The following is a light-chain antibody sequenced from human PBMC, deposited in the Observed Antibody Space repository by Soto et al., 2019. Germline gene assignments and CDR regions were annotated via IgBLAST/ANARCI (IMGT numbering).Light chain of an antibody. J-gene: IGKJ1*01. CDR3: QQYGNSPQT. CDR1: QSLSTNIY. V-gene: IGKV3-20*01. Sequence: EIVLTQSPGTLSLSPGERATLSCRAIQSLSTNIYLAWYQQKPGRAPRLLIYGASSRATGIPNRFSGSGSGTDFTLTISRLEPEDFAVYYCQQYGNSPQTFGQGTKVDIK. CDR2: GAS.